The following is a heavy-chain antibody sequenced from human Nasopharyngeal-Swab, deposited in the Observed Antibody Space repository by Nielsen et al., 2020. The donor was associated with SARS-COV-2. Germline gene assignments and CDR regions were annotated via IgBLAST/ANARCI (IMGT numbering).Heavy chain of an antibody. Sequence: WIRQPPGKGLEWIGYIYYSGSTNYNPSLKSRVTISVDTSKNQFSLKLRSVTAADTAVYYCARDGLFGDSAFDIWGQGTMVTVSS. CDR2: IYYSGST. J-gene: IGHJ3*02. CDR3: ARDGLFGDSAFDI. V-gene: IGHV4-59*01. D-gene: IGHD3-10*01.